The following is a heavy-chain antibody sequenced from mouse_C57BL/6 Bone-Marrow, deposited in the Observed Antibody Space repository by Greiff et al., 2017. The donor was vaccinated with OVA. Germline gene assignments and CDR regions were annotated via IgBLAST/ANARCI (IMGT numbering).Heavy chain of an antibody. Sequence: QVQLQQSGAELARPGASVKLSCKASGYTFTSYGISWVKQRTGQGLEWIGEIYPRSGNTYYNEKFKGKATLTADKSSSTAYMELRSLTSEDSSVYFCARVSRYRFAYWGQGTLVTVSA. CDR3: ARVSRYRFAY. D-gene: IGHD1-1*01. CDR1: GYTFTSYG. CDR2: IYPRSGNT. V-gene: IGHV1-81*01. J-gene: IGHJ3*01.